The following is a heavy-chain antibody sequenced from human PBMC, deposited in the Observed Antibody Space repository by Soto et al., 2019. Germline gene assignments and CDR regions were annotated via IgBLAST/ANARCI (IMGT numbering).Heavy chain of an antibody. J-gene: IGHJ6*02. Sequence: EVQLVESGGGLVKPGGSLRLSCVASGFTITTYTMTWVHQAPGKGLEWVSSIDSSSNYIYYADSVKGRFTISRDNAKNSLFLQMNSLRAEDTAVYYCASLTYCTSATCPNYYYGMDVWGQGTTVTVSS. CDR3: ASLTYCTSATCPNYYYGMDV. V-gene: IGHV3-21*01. D-gene: IGHD2-2*01. CDR2: IDSSSNYI. CDR1: GFTITTYT.